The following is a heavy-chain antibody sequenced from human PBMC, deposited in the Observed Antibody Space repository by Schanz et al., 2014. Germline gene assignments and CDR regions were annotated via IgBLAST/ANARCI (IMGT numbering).Heavy chain of an antibody. CDR2: IIPILGIT. CDR1: GYTFTSYY. J-gene: IGHJ6*02. D-gene: IGHD3-9*01. V-gene: IGHV1-46*01. Sequence: QVQLVQSGAEVKKPGASVKVSCEASGYTFTSYYIHWFRQAPGQGLEWMGRIIPILGITNVAQKFQGRVTMTADKSTSTVYMEVSGLRSEDTAVYYCAKVDRTRYYAMDVWGQGTTVTVSS. CDR3: AKVDRTRYYAMDV.